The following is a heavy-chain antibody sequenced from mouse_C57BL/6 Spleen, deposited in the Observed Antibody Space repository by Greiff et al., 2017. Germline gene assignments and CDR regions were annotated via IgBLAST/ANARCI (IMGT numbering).Heavy chain of an antibody. CDR2: INPSTGGT. CDR1: GYSFTGYY. D-gene: IGHD3-2*02. Sequence: EVQLQQSGPELVKPGASVKISCKASGYSFTGYYMNWVKQSPEKSLEWIGEINPSTGGTTYNQKFKAKATLTVDKSSSTAYMQLKSLTSEDSAVYYGATSKDSSGYEFAYWGQGTLVTVSA. J-gene: IGHJ3*01. V-gene: IGHV1-42*01. CDR3: ATSKDSSGYEFAY.